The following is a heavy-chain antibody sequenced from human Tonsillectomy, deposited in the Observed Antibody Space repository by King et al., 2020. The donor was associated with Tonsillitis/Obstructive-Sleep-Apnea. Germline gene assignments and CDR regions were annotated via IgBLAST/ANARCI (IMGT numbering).Heavy chain of an antibody. J-gene: IGHJ6*03. V-gene: IGHV3-21*01. D-gene: IGHD3-3*01. CDR3: ARDPILRFLEWLPPHMDV. Sequence: SVKGRFTISRENAKNSLYLQMNSQRAEDTAVYYCARDPILRFLEWLPPHMDVWGKGTTVTVSS.